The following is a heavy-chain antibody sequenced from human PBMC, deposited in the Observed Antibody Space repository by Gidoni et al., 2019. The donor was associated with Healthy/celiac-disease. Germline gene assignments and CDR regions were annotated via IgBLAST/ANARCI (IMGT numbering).Heavy chain of an antibody. D-gene: IGHD5-12*01. CDR2: IWYDGSNK. CDR1: GFTFSSYG. CDR3: ARERDGMATTYYFDY. V-gene: IGHV3-33*01. Sequence: QVQLVESGGGVVQPGRSLRHSCAASGFTFSSYGMHWVRQAPGKGLEWVAVIWYDGSNKYYADSVKGRFTISRDNSKNTLYLQMNSLRAEDTAVYYCARERDGMATTYYFDYWGQGTLVTVSS. J-gene: IGHJ4*02.